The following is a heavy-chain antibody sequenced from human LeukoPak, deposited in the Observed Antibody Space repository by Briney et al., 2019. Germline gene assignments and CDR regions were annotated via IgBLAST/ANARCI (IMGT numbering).Heavy chain of an antibody. CDR2: ISYDGSNK. J-gene: IGHJ4*02. D-gene: IGHD2-21*02. CDR1: GFTFSSYG. Sequence: PGRSLRLSCAASGFTFSSYGMRRVRQAPGKGLEWVAVISYDGSNKYYADSVKGRFTISRDNSKNTLYLQMNSLRAEDTAVYYCAKVQYCGGDCYPYFDYWGQGTLVTVSS. V-gene: IGHV3-30*18. CDR3: AKVQYCGGDCYPYFDY.